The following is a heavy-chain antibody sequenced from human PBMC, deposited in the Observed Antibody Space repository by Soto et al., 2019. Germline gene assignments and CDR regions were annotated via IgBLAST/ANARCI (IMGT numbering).Heavy chain of an antibody. V-gene: IGHV1-18*01. CDR2: ISAYNGNT. CDR1: GYTFTSYG. CDR3: ARDSAGTTGY. D-gene: IGHD1-1*01. Sequence: XSVXXSCKASGYTFTSYGISWVRQAPGQGLEWKGWISAYNGNTNYAQKQQGRVTMTTDTSTSTAYKEQRNQRSDNTAVYYCARDSAGTTGYWGQGTLVTVSS. J-gene: IGHJ4*02.